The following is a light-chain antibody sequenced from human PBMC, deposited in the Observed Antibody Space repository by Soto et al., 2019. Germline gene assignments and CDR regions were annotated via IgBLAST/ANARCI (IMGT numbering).Light chain of an antibody. Sequence: EIVLTQSPATLSFSPGERATLSCRASQSVGSYFAWYQQKPGQAPRLLIYDAFSSATGIPARFSGSGSGTDFTLTNSSLEPEDFAVYFCQQRSSWPLTFRGATMVEIK. CDR3: QQRSSWPLT. CDR1: QSVGSY. CDR2: DAF. V-gene: IGKV3-11*01. J-gene: IGKJ4*02.